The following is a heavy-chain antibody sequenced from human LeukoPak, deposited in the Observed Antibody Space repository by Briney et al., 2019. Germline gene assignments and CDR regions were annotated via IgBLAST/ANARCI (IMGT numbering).Heavy chain of an antibody. Sequence: GGSLRLSCAASGFTFSSYAMSWVRQAPGKGLEWVSAISGSGGSTYYADSVKGRFAISRDNSKNTLYLQMNSLRAEDTAVYYCAKGSEWELLGAAFDIWGQGTMVTVSS. CDR2: ISGSGGST. V-gene: IGHV3-23*01. CDR1: GFTFSSYA. D-gene: IGHD1-26*01. J-gene: IGHJ3*02. CDR3: AKGSEWELLGAAFDI.